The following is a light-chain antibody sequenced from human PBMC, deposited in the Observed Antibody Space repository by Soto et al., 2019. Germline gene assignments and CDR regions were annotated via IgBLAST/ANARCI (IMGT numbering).Light chain of an antibody. V-gene: IGKV1-27*01. CDR1: QGISNY. CDR2: AAS. CDR3: QKYNSALLFT. J-gene: IGKJ3*01. Sequence: DIQMTQSPSSLSASVGDRVTITCRASQGISNYLAWYQQKPGKVPKLLIYAASTLQSGVPSRFSGSGSGTDFTLTNSSLQPEDVATYYCQKYNSALLFTFGPGTKVDIK.